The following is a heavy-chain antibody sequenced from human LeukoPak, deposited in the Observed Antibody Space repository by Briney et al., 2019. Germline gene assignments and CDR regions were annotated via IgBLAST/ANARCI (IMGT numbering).Heavy chain of an antibody. CDR2: IYYSGDT. V-gene: IGHV4-39*01. D-gene: IGHD3-3*01. Sequence: ASETLSLTCTVSGVSISSSNSYWGWIRQPPGKGLEWIGSIYYSGDTYYNASLKSQVSISIDTSKNQFSLKLSSVTAADTAVYYCARPSWSGYHLDYWGQGTLVTVSS. CDR3: ARPSWSGYHLDY. J-gene: IGHJ4*02. CDR1: GVSISSSNSY.